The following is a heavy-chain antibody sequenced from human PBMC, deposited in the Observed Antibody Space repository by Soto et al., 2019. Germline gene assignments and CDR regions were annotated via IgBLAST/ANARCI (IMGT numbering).Heavy chain of an antibody. Sequence: QITLKESGPTLVKPTQTLTLTCTFSGFSLSTSGVGVGWIRQPPGKALEWLALIYWDDDKRYSPSLKSRLTITTDTSKNQVVLTMTNMDPVDTATYYCAHGRLVTDAFDIWGQGTMVTVSS. CDR1: GFSLSTSGVG. D-gene: IGHD3-9*01. V-gene: IGHV2-5*02. CDR3: AHGRLVTDAFDI. J-gene: IGHJ3*02. CDR2: IYWDDDK.